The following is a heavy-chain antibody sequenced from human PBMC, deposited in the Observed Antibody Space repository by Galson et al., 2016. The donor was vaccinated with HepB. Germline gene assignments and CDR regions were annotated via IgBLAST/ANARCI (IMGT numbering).Heavy chain of an antibody. V-gene: IGHV3-21*01. J-gene: IGHJ4*02. D-gene: IGHD1-26*01. Sequence: SLRLSCAASGFTFSSYSMNWVRQAPGKGLEWVSSISSSGSYIYHADSVKGRFTISRDNAKNSLYLQMNSLRAEDTAVYYCARGDIVGAIFDYWGQGTLVTVSS. CDR2: ISSSGSYI. CDR1: GFTFSSYS. CDR3: ARGDIVGAIFDY.